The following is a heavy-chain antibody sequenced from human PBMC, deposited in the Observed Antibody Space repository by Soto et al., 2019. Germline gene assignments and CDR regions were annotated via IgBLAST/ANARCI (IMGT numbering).Heavy chain of an antibody. CDR2: IYYSGST. D-gene: IGHD5-18*01. J-gene: IGHJ4*02. V-gene: IGHV4-39*07. CDR3: ARVGGYRADY. CDR1: GGSISSSSYY. Sequence: SETLSLTCTVSGGSISSSSYYWGWIRQPPGKGLEWIGSIYYSGSTYYNPSLKSRVTISVDTSKNQFSLKLSSVTAADTAVYYCARVGGYRADYWGQGTLVTVSS.